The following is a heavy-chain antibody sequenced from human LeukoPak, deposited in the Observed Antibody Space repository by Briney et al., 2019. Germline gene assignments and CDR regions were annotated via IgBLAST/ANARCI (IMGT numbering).Heavy chain of an antibody. V-gene: IGHV3-11*03. CDR2: ISSSNSYT. D-gene: IGHD6-13*01. CDR3: AAGTAADF. Sequence: GRSLRLSCVVSGIPFSDYYMNWIRQAPGKGLEWISYISSSNSYTDYADSVKGRFTISRDNAKSALYLQMNSLRLEDTAVYYCAAGTAADFWGQGTLVTVSS. J-gene: IGHJ4*02. CDR1: GIPFSDYY.